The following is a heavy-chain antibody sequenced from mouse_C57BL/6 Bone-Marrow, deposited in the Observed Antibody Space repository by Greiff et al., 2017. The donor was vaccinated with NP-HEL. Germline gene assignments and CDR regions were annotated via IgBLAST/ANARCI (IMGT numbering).Heavy chain of an antibody. J-gene: IGHJ4*01. CDR2: IRSKSNNYAT. CDR3: VSRLLTSYAMDY. CDR1: GFSFTTYA. V-gene: IGHV10-1*01. Sequence: EVMLVESGGGLVQPKGSLKLSCAASGFSFTTYAMNWVRQAPGKGLEWVARIRSKSNNYATYYADSVKDRITIYRDESESMLYLQMNNLKTEDTAMYSVVSRLLTSYAMDYWGQGTSVTVSS. D-gene: IGHD2-10*01.